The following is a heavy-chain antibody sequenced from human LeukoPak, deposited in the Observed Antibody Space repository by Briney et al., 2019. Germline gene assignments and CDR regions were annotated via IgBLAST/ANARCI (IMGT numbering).Heavy chain of an antibody. D-gene: IGHD3-3*01. V-gene: IGHV4-61*02. CDR1: GGSISSGSYY. CDR2: IYTSGST. Sequence: PSETLSLTCTVSGGSISSGSYYWSWIRQPAGKGLEWIGRIYTSGSTNYNPSLKSRVTIPVDTSKNQFSLKLSSVTAADTAVYYCARDDSYYDFWSGYSGNWFDPWGQGTLVTVSS. J-gene: IGHJ5*02. CDR3: ARDDSYYDFWSGYSGNWFDP.